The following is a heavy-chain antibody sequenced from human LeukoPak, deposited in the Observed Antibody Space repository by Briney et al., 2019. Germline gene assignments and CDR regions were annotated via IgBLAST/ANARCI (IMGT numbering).Heavy chain of an antibody. CDR2: FYYRGST. CDR3: MSGYSHGYYS. V-gene: IGHV4-39*01. Sequence: PSETLSLTCTVSGGSINMNPNYWGWIRQPPGKGLEWIGCFYYRGSTYYNPALKSRVTVSGDSSQNQFSLRLTSVTAADTAVYYCMSGYSHGYYSWGQGSLVTASS. J-gene: IGHJ4*02. D-gene: IGHD4-17*01. CDR1: GGSINMNPNY.